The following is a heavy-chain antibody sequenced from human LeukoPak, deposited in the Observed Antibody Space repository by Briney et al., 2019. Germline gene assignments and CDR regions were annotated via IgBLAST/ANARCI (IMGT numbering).Heavy chain of an antibody. D-gene: IGHD2-8*01. V-gene: IGHV4-59*01. Sequence: AETLSLTCTVSGGSLSSFYWTWIRQPPGKGLEWIGYLYYSGSTNYNPSLKSRVTISLDTSKNQVSLKLSSVTAADTAVYYCARVVSNGDRAAFDIWGQGTMVTVSS. CDR2: LYYSGST. J-gene: IGHJ3*02. CDR1: GGSLSSFY. CDR3: ARVVSNGDRAAFDI.